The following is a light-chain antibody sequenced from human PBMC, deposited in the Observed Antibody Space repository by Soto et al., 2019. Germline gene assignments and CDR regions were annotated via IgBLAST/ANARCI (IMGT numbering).Light chain of an antibody. Sequence: QSVLTPPASVSGSPGQSITISCTGTSSDVATYNYVSWYQQHPGKAPKLMIYEGTKRPSGVSSRFSGSKSGNTAALTISGLQAEDEADYYCSSYTATTTRVFGGGTQLTDL. CDR1: SSDVATYNY. CDR3: SSYTATTTRV. V-gene: IGLV2-14*01. CDR2: EGT. J-gene: IGLJ3*02.